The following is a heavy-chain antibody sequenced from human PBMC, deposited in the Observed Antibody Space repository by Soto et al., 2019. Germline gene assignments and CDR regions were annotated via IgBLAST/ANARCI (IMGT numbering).Heavy chain of an antibody. V-gene: IGHV1-46*01. D-gene: IGHD5-18*01. CDR3: ATAVNSAMAFDY. Sequence: QVQLVQSGAEVKTPGASVKLSCKASGYTFTHYYIHWVRQAPGQGLEWMGIINPNGGSTTYAQKFRAGVTMTRDTSTSTFYMELSNLRSDDSAVYYCATAVNSAMAFDYWGQGTLVTVSS. CDR1: GYTFTHYY. CDR2: INPNGGST. J-gene: IGHJ4*02.